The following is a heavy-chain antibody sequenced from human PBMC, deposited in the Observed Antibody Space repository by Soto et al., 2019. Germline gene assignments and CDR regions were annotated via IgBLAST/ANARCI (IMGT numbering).Heavy chain of an antibody. J-gene: IGHJ4*02. D-gene: IGHD4-17*01. V-gene: IGHV4-39*01. Sequence: SETLSLTSTVSDGSISSSSNHWGLISQPPGKGLEWIGNIYYSENTYYNPSLKSRVTISVDTSKNQFSLRLTSVTAADTAVYYCATHPPYGPLDHWGQGTLVTVS. CDR3: ATHPPYGPLDH. CDR2: IYYSENT. CDR1: DGSISSSSNH.